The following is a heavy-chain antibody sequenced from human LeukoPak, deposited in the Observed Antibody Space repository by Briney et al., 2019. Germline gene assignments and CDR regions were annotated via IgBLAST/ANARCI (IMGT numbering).Heavy chain of an antibody. Sequence: PGRSLRLSCAASGFTFSSYAMHWVRQAPGKGLEWVAVISYDGSNKYYADSVKGRFTISRDNSKNTLYLQMNSLRAEDTAVYYCAREMWGLPHNLDYWGQGTLVTVSS. CDR3: AREMWGLPHNLDY. CDR1: GFTFSSYA. V-gene: IGHV3-30*04. J-gene: IGHJ4*02. D-gene: IGHD1-26*01. CDR2: ISYDGSNK.